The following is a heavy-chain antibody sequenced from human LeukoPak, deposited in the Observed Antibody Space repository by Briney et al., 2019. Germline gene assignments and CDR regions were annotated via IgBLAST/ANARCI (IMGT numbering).Heavy chain of an antibody. D-gene: IGHD2-15*01. Sequence: SETLSLTCTVSGGSISSYYWSWIRQPPGKGLEWIGYIYYSGSTNYNPSLKSRVTILVDTSKNQFSLKLSSVTAADTAVYYCARHGERDLHCSGGSCYPGIYYYYYYGMDVWGQGTTVTVSS. CDR2: IYYSGST. CDR3: ARHGERDLHCSGGSCYPGIYYYYYYGMDV. CDR1: GGSISSYY. J-gene: IGHJ6*02. V-gene: IGHV4-59*08.